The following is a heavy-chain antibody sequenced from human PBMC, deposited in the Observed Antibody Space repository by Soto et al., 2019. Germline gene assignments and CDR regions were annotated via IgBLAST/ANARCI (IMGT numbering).Heavy chain of an antibody. V-gene: IGHV4-34*01. Sequence: SETLSLTCAVYGGSFSGYYWSWIRQPPGKGLEWIGEINHSGSTNYNPSLKSRVTISVDTSKNQFSLKLSSVTAADTAVYYCARATWGTVTMKGYYNYMDGGGKGTRVTVSS. CDR2: INHSGST. CDR1: GGSFSGYY. D-gene: IGHD4-4*01. J-gene: IGHJ6*03. CDR3: ARATWGTVTMKGYYNYMDG.